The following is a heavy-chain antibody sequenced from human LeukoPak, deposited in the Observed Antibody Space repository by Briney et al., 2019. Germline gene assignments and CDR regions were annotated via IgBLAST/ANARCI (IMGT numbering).Heavy chain of an antibody. D-gene: IGHD3-10*01. CDR3: ARVNTMVRGVMSRVNGMDV. CDR1: SDSISNSAYH. CDR2: IYYNRGT. Sequence: PSETLSLTCTVSSDSISNSAYHWGWIRQPPGRGLDWIGTIYYNRGTYYNPSLKSRVTISVDTSKNQFSLKLSSVTAADTAVYYCARVNTMVRGVMSRVNGMDVWGQGTTVTVSS. V-gene: IGHV4-39*01. J-gene: IGHJ6*02.